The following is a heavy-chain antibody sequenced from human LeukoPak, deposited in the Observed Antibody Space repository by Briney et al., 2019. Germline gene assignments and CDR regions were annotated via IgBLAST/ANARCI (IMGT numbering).Heavy chain of an antibody. CDR2: INSDGSST. Sequence: AGGSLRLSCAASGFTFSSYWMRWVRQAPGKGLVWVSRINSDGSSTSYADSVKGRFSISRDNSKNTLYLQMDSLRGEDTAVYYCAKDFRIGYSAHYYWGQGALVTVSS. J-gene: IGHJ4*02. CDR3: AKDFRIGYSAHYY. D-gene: IGHD2-21*01. CDR1: GFTFSSYW. V-gene: IGHV3-74*01.